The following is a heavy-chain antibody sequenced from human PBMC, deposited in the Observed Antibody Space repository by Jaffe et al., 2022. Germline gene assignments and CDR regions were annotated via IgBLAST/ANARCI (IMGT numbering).Heavy chain of an antibody. CDR1: GFTFSSYG. V-gene: IGHV3-30*18. CDR3: AKDGLNVDTAMVGASYFDY. Sequence: QVQLVESGGGVVQPGRSLRLSCAASGFTFSSYGMHWVRQAPGKGLEWVAVISYDGSNKYYADSVKGRFTISRDNSKNTLYLQMNSLRAEDTAVYYCAKDGLNVDTAMVGASYFDYWGQGTLVTVSS. J-gene: IGHJ4*02. D-gene: IGHD5-18*01. CDR2: ISYDGSNK.